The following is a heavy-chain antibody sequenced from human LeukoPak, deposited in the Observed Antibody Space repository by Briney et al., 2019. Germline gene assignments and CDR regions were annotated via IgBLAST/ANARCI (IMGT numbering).Heavy chain of an antibody. D-gene: IGHD2-21*02. J-gene: IGHJ6*02. CDR2: IKQDGSEK. CDR3: MMSLTAHYYYGMDV. V-gene: IGHV3-7*02. CDR1: GFTFSSYW. Sequence: PGGSLRLSCAASGFTFSSYWMSWVRQAPGKGLEWVANIKQDGSEKYYVDSVKGLFTISKDNAKNLLYMQMNSLRAEDTAVYHCMMSLTAHYYYGMDVWGQGTTVTVSS.